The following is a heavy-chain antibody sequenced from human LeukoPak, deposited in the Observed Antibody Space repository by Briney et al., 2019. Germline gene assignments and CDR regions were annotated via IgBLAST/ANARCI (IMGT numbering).Heavy chain of an antibody. V-gene: IGHV3-66*01. CDR1: GVTVSSNY. CDR2: IYSGGST. D-gene: IGHD6-13*01. CDR3: AKAGGSSWYLDF. Sequence: GGSLRLSCAASGVTVSSNYMSWVRQAPGKGLEWVSVIYSGGSTYYADSVKGRFTISRDNSKNTLYLQMNSLRAEDTAVYYCAKAGGSSWYLDFCGQGTLVTVSS. J-gene: IGHJ4*02.